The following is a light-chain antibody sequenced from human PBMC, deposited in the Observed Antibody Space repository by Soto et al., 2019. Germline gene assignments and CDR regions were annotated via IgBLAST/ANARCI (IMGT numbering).Light chain of an antibody. Sequence: SYELTQPPSVSVSPGQTASITCSGDRLGDKYAFWYQQKPGRSPVLVIYQDNKRPSGIPERFSGTTSGNTATLIISGTQAMDEADYYCQAWDSSTVVFGTGTKLTVL. CDR2: QDN. V-gene: IGLV3-1*01. CDR1: RLGDKY. J-gene: IGLJ1*01. CDR3: QAWDSSTVV.